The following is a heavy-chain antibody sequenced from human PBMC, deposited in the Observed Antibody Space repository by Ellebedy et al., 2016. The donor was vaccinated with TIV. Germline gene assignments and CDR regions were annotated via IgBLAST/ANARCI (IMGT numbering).Heavy chain of an antibody. Sequence: ASVKVSCKASGYTFTSYAMHWVRQAPGQRLEWMGWINAGNGNTKYSQKFQGRVTITRDTSASTAYMELSSLRSEDTAVYYCARDHPFGEGAYYYYGMDVWGQGTTVTVSS. J-gene: IGHJ6*02. V-gene: IGHV1-3*01. CDR3: ARDHPFGEGAYYYYGMDV. CDR1: GYTFTSYA. CDR2: INAGNGNT. D-gene: IGHD3-10*01.